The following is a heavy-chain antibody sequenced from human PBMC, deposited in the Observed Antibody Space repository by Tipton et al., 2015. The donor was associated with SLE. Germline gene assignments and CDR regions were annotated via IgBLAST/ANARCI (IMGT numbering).Heavy chain of an antibody. D-gene: IGHD5-24*01. CDR1: GFTFSRYE. J-gene: IGHJ4*02. CDR3: AKDQGRHGYNFDY. CDR2: TLYDGSNE. Sequence: GSLRLSCAASGFTFSRYEMHWVRQAPGKGLEWVAMTLYDGSNEYYADSLNGRFTISRDNSKNTLYLQIISLRPEDTAIYYCAKDQGRHGYNFDYWGQGTLVTVSS. V-gene: IGHV3-30*02.